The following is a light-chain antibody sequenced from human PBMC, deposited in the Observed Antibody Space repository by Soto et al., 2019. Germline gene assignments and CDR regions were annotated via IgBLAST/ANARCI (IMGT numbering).Light chain of an antibody. CDR3: QQYGSSPWT. CDR1: QSVSSSY. CDR2: GAS. Sequence: VMLPPYPGTLSLTPGERAPLSCRASQSVSSSYLAWYQQKPGQAPRLLIYGASSRATGIPDRFSGSGSGTDFTLTISRLEPEDFAVYYCQQYGSSPWTFGQGTKVDIK. J-gene: IGKJ1*01. V-gene: IGKV3-20*01.